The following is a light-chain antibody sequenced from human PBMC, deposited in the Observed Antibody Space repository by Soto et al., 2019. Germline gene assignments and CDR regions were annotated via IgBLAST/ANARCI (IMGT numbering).Light chain of an antibody. CDR1: QSVSSN. J-gene: IGKJ4*01. V-gene: IGKV3-15*01. CDR3: QQYNNWPRGLT. Sequence: EIVMTQSPATLSVSPGERDTISCRASQSVSSNLAWYQQKPGQAPRLLIYGASTRATGIPARFSGSGSGTEFTLTISSLQSEDFAVYYCQQYNNWPRGLTFGGGTKVDIK. CDR2: GAS.